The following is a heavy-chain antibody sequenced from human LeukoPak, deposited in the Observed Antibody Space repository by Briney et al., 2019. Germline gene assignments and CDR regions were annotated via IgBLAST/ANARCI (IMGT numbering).Heavy chain of an antibody. J-gene: IGHJ6*02. V-gene: IGHV3-9*01. D-gene: IGHD6-13*01. CDR3: GKDITASGSGGMDV. CDR2: INWNSGSI. CDR1: GFTFDDYA. Sequence: GGSLRLSCAASGFTFDDYAMHWVRQVPGKGLEWVSGINWNSGSIGYADSVKGRFTISRDNAKNSLYLQMNSLRAEDTALYYCGKDITASGSGGMDVWGQGTTVTVSS.